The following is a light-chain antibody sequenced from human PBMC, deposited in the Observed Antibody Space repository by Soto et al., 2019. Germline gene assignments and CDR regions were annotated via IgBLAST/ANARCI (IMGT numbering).Light chain of an antibody. Sequence: QSALTQPASVSASPGQSITISCTGTSSDVGDYNYVSWYQQHPGKAPELMIYEVSNRPSGVFNRFSGSKSGNTASLTISGLEAEDEADYYCSSYTSRRTQVFGTGTKLTVL. CDR3: SSYTSRRTQV. V-gene: IGLV2-14*01. J-gene: IGLJ1*01. CDR2: EVS. CDR1: SSDVGDYNY.